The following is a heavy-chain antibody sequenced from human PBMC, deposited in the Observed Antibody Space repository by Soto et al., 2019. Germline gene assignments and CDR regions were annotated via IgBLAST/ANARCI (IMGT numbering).Heavy chain of an antibody. V-gene: IGHV4-30-4*01. CDR1: GGSISSGDYY. D-gene: IGHD1-20*01. J-gene: IGHJ5*02. CDR2: IYYSGST. Sequence: QVQLQESGPGLVKPSQTLSLTCTVSGGSISSGDYYWSWIRQPPGKGLEWIGYIYYSGSTYYNPSLTCRVTISVDTSTNQFSLKLSSVTAADTAVYYCASAWDITGTTWGWFDPWGQGTLVTVSS. CDR3: ASAWDITGTTWGWFDP.